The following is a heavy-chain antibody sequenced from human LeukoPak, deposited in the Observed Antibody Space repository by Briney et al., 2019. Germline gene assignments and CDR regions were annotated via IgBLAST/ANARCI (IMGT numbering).Heavy chain of an antibody. J-gene: IGHJ4*02. CDR1: GYSIRSGYY. Sequence: SETLSLTCAVSGYSIRSGYYWAWIRQPPGKGLAWIGSLHHTRSTYYNPSLKSRVTMSVDRSNNKFSMNLNSVTAADTAVYYCARDRESSPWELLLDYWGQGIVVTVSS. D-gene: IGHD1-26*01. V-gene: IGHV4-38-2*02. CDR2: LHHTRST. CDR3: ARDRESSPWELLLDY.